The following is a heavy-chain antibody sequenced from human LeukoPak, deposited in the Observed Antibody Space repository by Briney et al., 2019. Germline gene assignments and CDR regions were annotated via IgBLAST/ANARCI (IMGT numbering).Heavy chain of an antibody. D-gene: IGHD3-22*01. J-gene: IGHJ4*02. CDR1: GFTFSSYW. V-gene: IGHV3-74*01. Sequence: SGGSLRLSCAASGFTFSSYWMHWVRQAPGKGLVWVSRINSDGSSTSYADSVKGRFTISRVNAKNTLYLQMNSLRAEDTAVYYCARGSITMIVVVPMADYWGQGTLVTVSS. CDR3: ARGSITMIVVVPMADY. CDR2: INSDGSST.